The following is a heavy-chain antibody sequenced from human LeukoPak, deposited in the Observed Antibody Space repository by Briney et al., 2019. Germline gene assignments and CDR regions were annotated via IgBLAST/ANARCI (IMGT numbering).Heavy chain of an antibody. J-gene: IGHJ4*02. CDR3: AKDRRTGGGSGSYSN. V-gene: IGHV3-23*01. CDR2: ISGSGGST. CDR1: GFTFSSYA. Sequence: GGSLRLSCAASGFTFSSYAMSWVRQAPGKGLEWVSAISGSGGSTYYADSVKDRFTISRDNSKNTLYLQMNSLRAEDTAVYYCAKDRRTGGGSGSYSNWGQGTLVTVSS. D-gene: IGHD3-10*01.